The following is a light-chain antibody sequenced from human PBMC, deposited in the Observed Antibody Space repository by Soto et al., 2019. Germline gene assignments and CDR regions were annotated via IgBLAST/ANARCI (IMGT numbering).Light chain of an antibody. CDR1: QSVNYN. CDR2: GSS. CDR3: QQYNKWPPFT. J-gene: IGKJ3*01. V-gene: IGKV3-15*01. Sequence: EIVMTQSPATLSVSPVERVTLSCRASQSVNYNLAWYQQKPGQAPRLLIYGSSTRATGIPARFSGSGSGTEFTLTISSLQSEDFAVYYCQQYNKWPPFTFGPGTKVDIK.